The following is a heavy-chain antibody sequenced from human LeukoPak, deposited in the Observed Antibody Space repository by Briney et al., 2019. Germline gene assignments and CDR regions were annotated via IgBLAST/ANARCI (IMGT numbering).Heavy chain of an antibody. V-gene: IGHV5-51*01. CDR1: GYSFTSYW. J-gene: IGHJ4*02. CDR2: IYPGESDT. CDR3: AIKGGSSWSYYFYY. D-gene: IGHD6-13*01. Sequence: GESLKISCKGSGYSFTSYWIGWVRQMPGKGLEWMGIIYPGESDTRYSPSFQGQVTISADKSISTAYRQWSSLRTSDTTMYYCAIKGGSSWSYYFYYWEQGTLVTVSA.